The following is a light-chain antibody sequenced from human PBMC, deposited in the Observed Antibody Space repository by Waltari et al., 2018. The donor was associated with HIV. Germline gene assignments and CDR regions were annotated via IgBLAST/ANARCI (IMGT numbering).Light chain of an antibody. CDR3: CSYADVITPYVI. CDR2: EAI. Sequence: QSALTQPASVSGSPGQSITISCTGSSSNIGTYNLVSWFQHHPGKGPKLIIYEAIKRPSVVSDRFSASKSGYASFLTISGLQAEDEADYYCCSYADVITPYVIFGGGTKLTVL. J-gene: IGLJ2*01. CDR1: SSNIGTYNL. V-gene: IGLV2-23*01.